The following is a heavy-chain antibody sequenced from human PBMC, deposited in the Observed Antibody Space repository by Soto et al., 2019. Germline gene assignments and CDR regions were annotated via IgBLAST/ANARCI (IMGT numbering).Heavy chain of an antibody. Sequence: QVRLVQTGAEVTKPGASVKVTCKPSGYTFTDAYIHWVRQAPGQGLEWLGWIYPKNGGTNYAQKFQGRVTMSRDTSSSTAFMELGSLNSNDTSVYYCAREEVTELAFWGQGTLVTVSS. CDR3: AREEVTELAF. CDR1: GYTFTDAY. J-gene: IGHJ4*02. D-gene: IGHD1-20*01. CDR2: IYPKNGGT. V-gene: IGHV1-2*02.